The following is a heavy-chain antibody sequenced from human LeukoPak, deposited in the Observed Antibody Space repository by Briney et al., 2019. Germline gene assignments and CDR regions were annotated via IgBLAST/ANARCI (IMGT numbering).Heavy chain of an antibody. J-gene: IGHJ4*02. CDR3: TTDHRTISGVVTPDY. V-gene: IGHV3-15*01. D-gene: IGHD3-3*01. Sequence: GGSLRLSCEASGLSFTNAWMSWVRQAPGKGLEWVGRIKIKNDDETTDYAAPVRGRFTVSRDDSKNTVYLQMNSLKTEDTAVYYCTTDHRTISGVVTPDYWGQGTLVTVSS. CDR1: GLSFTNAW. CDR2: IKIKNDDETT.